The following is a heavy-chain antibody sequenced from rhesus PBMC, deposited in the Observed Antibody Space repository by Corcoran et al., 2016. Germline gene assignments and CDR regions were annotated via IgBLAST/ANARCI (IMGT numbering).Heavy chain of an antibody. J-gene: IGHJ4*01. CDR3: AGTGVINTDFDY. Sequence: QVQLQESGPGVVKPSETLSLTCAVSGGSISDSYRWSWIRQPPGQGLEWIGYIYGSSTSTNYNPSLKSRVTISKDTSKNQFSLKLSSVTAADTAVYYCAGTGVINTDFDYWGQGVLVTVSS. V-gene: IGHV4S10*01. D-gene: IGHD3-34*01. CDR2: IYGSSTST. CDR1: GGSISDSYR.